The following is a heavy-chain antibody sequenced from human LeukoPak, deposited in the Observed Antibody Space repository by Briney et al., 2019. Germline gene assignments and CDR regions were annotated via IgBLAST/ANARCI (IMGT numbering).Heavy chain of an antibody. CDR1: GFTFSSYG. J-gene: IGHJ6*02. D-gene: IGHD1-7*01. CDR3: AKDAEEELYYYYYYVMDV. V-gene: IGHV3-30*18. Sequence: GRSLRLSCAASGFTFSSYGMHWVRQAPGKGLEWVAVISYDGSNKYYADSVKGRFTISRDNSKNTLYLQMNSLRAEDTAVYYCAKDAEEELYYYYYYVMDVWGQGTTVTVSS. CDR2: ISYDGSNK.